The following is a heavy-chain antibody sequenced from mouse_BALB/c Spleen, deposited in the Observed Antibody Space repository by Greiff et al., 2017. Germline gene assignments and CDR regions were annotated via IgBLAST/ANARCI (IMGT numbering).Heavy chain of an antibody. CDR1: GYTFTSYW. CDR3: ARYYGNYVGFDY. J-gene: IGHJ2*01. D-gene: IGHD2-1*01. Sequence: QVQLKQSGAELAKPGASVKMSCKASGYTFTSYWMHWVKQRPGQGLEWIGYINPSTGYTEYNQKFKDKATLTADKSSSTAYMQLSSLTSEDSAVYYCARYYGNYVGFDYWGQGTTLTVSS. CDR2: INPSTGYT. V-gene: IGHV1-7*01.